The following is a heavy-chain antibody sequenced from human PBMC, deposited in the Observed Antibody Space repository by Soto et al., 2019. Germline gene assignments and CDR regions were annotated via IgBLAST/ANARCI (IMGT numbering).Heavy chain of an antibody. D-gene: IGHD1-26*01. V-gene: IGHV3-23*01. CDR1: GFTFSTYP. Sequence: PWGSLRLSCAASGFTFSTYPMTWVRQAPGKGLEWVSSIHGSGETTYYAESVKGRFIISRDNSKNTLYLQMDSLRVDDTAVYFCARRSSGSYYAAFDVWGQGTVVTVSS. CDR2: IHGSGETT. J-gene: IGHJ3*01. CDR3: ARRSSGSYYAAFDV.